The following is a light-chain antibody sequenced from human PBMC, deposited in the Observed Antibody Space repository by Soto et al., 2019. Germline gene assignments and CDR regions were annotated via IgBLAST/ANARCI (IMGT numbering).Light chain of an antibody. V-gene: IGKV3-11*01. J-gene: IGKJ5*01. Sequence: EIVLTQSPGTLSLSPGERATLSCRASQTVRNNYLAWYQQKPGQAPRLLIYDASNRATDIPARFSGSGSGTDFTLTISSLEPEDFAVYYCQQRSNWPPFTFGQGTRLETK. CDR3: QQRSNWPPFT. CDR2: DAS. CDR1: QTVRNNY.